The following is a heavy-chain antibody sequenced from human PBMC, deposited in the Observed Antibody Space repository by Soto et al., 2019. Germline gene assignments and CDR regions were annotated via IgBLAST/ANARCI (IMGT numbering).Heavy chain of an antibody. CDR2: IYSGGST. D-gene: IGHD2-21*02. CDR1: GFTVSSNY. CDR3: ARDCGGGDCYYGLDP. V-gene: IGHV3-53*01. J-gene: IGHJ5*02. Sequence: GGSLRLSCAASGFTVSSNYMSWVRQAPGKGLEWVSVIYSGGSTYYADSVKGRFTISRGNSKNTLYLQMNSLRAEDTAVYYCARDCGGGDCYYGLDPWGQGTLVTVSA.